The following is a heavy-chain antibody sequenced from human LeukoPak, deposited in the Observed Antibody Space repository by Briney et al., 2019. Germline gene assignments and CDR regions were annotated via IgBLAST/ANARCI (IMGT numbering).Heavy chain of an antibody. CDR2: IWYDGSNT. J-gene: IGHJ4*02. CDR1: GYTFTGYY. D-gene: IGHD2-21*01. Sequence: SCKASGYTFTGYYMHWVRQAPGKGLEWVAIIWYDGSNTFYADSVKGRFTISRDNSKNTLYLQMNSLRAEDTAVYYCARDIFQSSFDYWGQGTLVTVSS. V-gene: IGHV3-33*01. CDR3: ARDIFQSSFDY.